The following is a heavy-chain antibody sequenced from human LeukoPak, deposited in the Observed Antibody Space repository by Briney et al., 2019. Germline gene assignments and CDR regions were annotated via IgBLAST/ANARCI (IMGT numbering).Heavy chain of an antibody. CDR2: TYYSSKWYD. Sequence: SQTRSLTCAISGDSVSSNIAAWNWIRQSPSRVLEWLGSTYYSSKWYDDYSVSVESRITINPDTSKNPFSLQLNSAPPEDTAVYYCTRETSLRSSAFSSGWDYWGQGTLVTVSS. D-gene: IGHD3-3*01. V-gene: IGHV6-1*01. CDR1: GDSVSSNIAA. J-gene: IGHJ4*02. CDR3: TRETSLRSSAFSSGWDY.